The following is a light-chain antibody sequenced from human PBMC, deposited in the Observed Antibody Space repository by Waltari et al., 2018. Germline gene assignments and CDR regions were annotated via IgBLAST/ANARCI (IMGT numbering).Light chain of an antibody. J-gene: IGKJ4*01. V-gene: IGKV3-15*01. CDR2: GAS. Sequence: EIVMTQSPATLLVSTGERATLSCRASQSVSSNLAWYQQKPGQAPRLLIYGASTRATGIPARFSGSGSGTEFTLTISSLQSEDFAVYYCQQYNNWPPLTFGGGTKVEIK. CDR1: QSVSSN. CDR3: QQYNNWPPLT.